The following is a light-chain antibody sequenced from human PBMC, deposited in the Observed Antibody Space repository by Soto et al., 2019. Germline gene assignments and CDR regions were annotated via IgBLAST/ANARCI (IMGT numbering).Light chain of an antibody. V-gene: IGLV2-14*01. CDR2: DVS. J-gene: IGLJ1*01. CDR1: RSDVGGYNY. Sequence: QSVLTQPASVSGSPGQSSTISCTGPRSDVGGYNYVSWYQQHPGKAPKLMIYDVSNRPSGVSNRFSGSKSGNTASLTISGLQAEDEADYYCSSYTSSSTLYVFGTGTKVTVL. CDR3: SSYTSSSTLYV.